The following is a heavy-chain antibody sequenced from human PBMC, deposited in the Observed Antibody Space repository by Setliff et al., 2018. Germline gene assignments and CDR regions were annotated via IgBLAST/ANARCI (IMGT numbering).Heavy chain of an antibody. CDR3: ARDPSSVAARPGY. CDR2: IYSSGTT. Sequence: SETLSLTCTVSGDSIRSSRYYWGWIRQPPGKGLEWIGSIYSSGTTYYNPSLKRRVTISVDTTKNQFSLQLNSVTAADTAVYYCARDPSSVAARPGYWGQGTLVTVSS. J-gene: IGHJ4*02. CDR1: GDSIRSSRYY. D-gene: IGHD6-6*01. V-gene: IGHV4-39*07.